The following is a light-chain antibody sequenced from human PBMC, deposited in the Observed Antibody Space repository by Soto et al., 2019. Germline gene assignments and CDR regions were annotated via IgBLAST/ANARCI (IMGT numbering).Light chain of an antibody. Sequence: QSLLGQPRSVSGSPGQSVTIYCTGTSSDVGGYNFVSLFQQDPGNAPKLIICDIIKWPSGVPHNCSGSKSGNLASLTISGLQAEDEANYFCCSYAGSDTHGSGPGTKVTVL. CDR2: DII. V-gene: IGLV2-11*01. CDR1: SSDVGGYNF. CDR3: CSYAGSDTHG. J-gene: IGLJ1*01.